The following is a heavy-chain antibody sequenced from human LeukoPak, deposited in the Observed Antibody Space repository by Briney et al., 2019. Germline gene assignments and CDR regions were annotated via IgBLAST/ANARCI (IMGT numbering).Heavy chain of an antibody. CDR1: GGSISSSSYY. V-gene: IGHV4-39*01. J-gene: IGHJ4*02. D-gene: IGHD4-17*01. CDR3: ARHSGMTTVTAYPDY. Sequence: KASETLSLTCTVSGGSISSSSYYWGWIRQPPGKGLEWIGSLYYSGSTYYNPSLKSRVTISVDTCKTQFSLKLSSVTAADTAVYYCARHSGMTTVTAYPDYWGQGTLVTVSS. CDR2: LYYSGST.